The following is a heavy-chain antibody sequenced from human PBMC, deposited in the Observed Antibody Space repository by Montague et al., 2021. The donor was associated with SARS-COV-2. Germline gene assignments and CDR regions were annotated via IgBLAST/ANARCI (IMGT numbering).Heavy chain of an antibody. V-gene: IGHV4-34*01. CDR1: GGSFSGYY. D-gene: IGHD5-12*01. Sequence: SETLSLTCAVYGGSFSGYYWNWIRQPPGKGLEWIGEINHSGSTNYNPPLKSRVTISVDTSNNQFSLELTSVTAADTAVYYCARGPTNNIGMVATRLDYWGQGTLVTVSS. CDR2: INHSGST. J-gene: IGHJ4*02. CDR3: ARGPTNNIGMVATRLDY.